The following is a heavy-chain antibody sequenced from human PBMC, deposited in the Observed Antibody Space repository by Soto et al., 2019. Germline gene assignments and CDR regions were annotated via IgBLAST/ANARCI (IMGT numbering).Heavy chain of an antibody. J-gene: IGHJ4*02. Sequence: PSETLSLTCTVSGGSVSSGSYYWRWIRQPPGKGLEWIGYIYYSGGTNYNPSLKSRVTISVDTSKNQFSLKLSSVTAADTAVYYCARGGGVTATFDYWGQGTLVTVSS. D-gene: IGHD5-18*01. CDR3: ARGGGVTATFDY. CDR2: IYYSGGT. CDR1: GGSVSSGSYY. V-gene: IGHV4-61*01.